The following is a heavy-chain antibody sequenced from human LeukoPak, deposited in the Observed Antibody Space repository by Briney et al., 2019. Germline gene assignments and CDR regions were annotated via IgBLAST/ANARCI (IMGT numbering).Heavy chain of an antibody. CDR2: IKQDGSEK. CDR1: GFTFSSYW. CDR3: ARDLPDY. Sequence: PGGSLRLSCAGSGFTFSSYWTSWVRQAPGKGLEWVANIKQDGSEKYYVDSVKGRFTISRDNAKNSLYLQMNSLRAEDTAVYYCARDLPDYWGQGTLVTVSS. J-gene: IGHJ4*02. V-gene: IGHV3-7*01.